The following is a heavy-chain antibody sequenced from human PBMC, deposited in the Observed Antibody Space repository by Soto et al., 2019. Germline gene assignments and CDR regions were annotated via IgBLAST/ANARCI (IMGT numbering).Heavy chain of an antibody. Sequence: EVQLVESGGGLVQPGGSLRLSCAASGFTFSSYSMNWVLQAPGKGLAWVAFIGTISRTIYYAESVKGRFTISRDNAKNSLYLQMTGLRDEDTAVYYCARDFCSGGRCYLAILDHWGKGTLVTVSS. CDR1: GFTFSSYS. V-gene: IGHV3-48*02. D-gene: IGHD2-15*01. J-gene: IGHJ4*02. CDR2: IGTISRTI. CDR3: ARDFCSGGRCYLAILDH.